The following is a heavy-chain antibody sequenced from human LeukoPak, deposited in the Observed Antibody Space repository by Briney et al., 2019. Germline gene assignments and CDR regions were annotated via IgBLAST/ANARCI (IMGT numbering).Heavy chain of an antibody. D-gene: IGHD3/OR15-3a*01. CDR2: LSGSGIST. J-gene: IGHJ4*02. Sequence: PGGSLRLSCAASGFTLATYAMTWVRQAPGKGLEWVAALSGSGISTYYADSVKGRFTISRANSENTLHLQMDGLRAEDTAVYFCAKGRGTGTYYFDYWGRGILVTVSS. CDR1: GFTLATYA. V-gene: IGHV3-23*01. CDR3: AKGRGTGTYYFDY.